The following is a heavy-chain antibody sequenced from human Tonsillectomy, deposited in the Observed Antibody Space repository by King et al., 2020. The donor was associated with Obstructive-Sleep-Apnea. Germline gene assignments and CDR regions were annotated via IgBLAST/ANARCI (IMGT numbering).Heavy chain of an antibody. J-gene: IGHJ4*02. V-gene: IGHV5-51*01. CDR3: ARIVGTPMGGFDF. Sequence: QLVQSGAEVKKPGDSLKISCKGSGYSFTIYWIGWVRQMPGKGLEWMGLIFPGDSDTRYSPSFQGQVTISADKSISTAYLQWSSLKASDTAMYYCARIVGTPMGGFDFWGQGTLVTVSS. CDR1: GYSFTIYW. D-gene: IGHD1-26*01. CDR2: IFPGDSDT.